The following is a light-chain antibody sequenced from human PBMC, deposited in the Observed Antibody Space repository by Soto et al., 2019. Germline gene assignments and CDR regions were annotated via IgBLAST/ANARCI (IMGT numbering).Light chain of an antibody. CDR3: QQYQSYPWT. V-gene: IGKV1-5*01. J-gene: IGKJ1*01. CDR2: DAS. Sequence: DIPMTPSPSPLSASVGDRVTITCRASQSISSWLAWYQQKPGKAPKLLIYDASSLESGVPSRFSGSVSGTEFTLTISSLQPDEFATYYCQQYQSYPWTFGQGSKVEIK. CDR1: QSISSW.